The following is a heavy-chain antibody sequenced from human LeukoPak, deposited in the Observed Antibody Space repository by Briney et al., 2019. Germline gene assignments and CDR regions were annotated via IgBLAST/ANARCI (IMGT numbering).Heavy chain of an antibody. CDR2: ISYDGSNY. CDR1: GFIFSNYA. Sequence: GGSLRLSCAAAGFIFSNYAMHWVRQALGKGLEWMAIISYDGSNYYYADSVKGRFTISRDNSKNTLYLQMNSLRGEDTAVYYCAKDRIVRAYGYFDSWGQGTLVTVSS. D-gene: IGHD1-26*01. J-gene: IGHJ4*02. V-gene: IGHV3-30*18. CDR3: AKDRIVRAYGYFDS.